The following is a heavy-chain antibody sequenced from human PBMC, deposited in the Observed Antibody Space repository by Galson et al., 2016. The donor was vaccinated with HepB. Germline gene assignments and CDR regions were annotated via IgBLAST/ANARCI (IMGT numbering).Heavy chain of an antibody. CDR2: VSHSGDS. CDR3: RLAYCNPDCTDH. Sequence: LTCTFHGVSLSDYYWSWIRQSPGKGLEWIGEVSHSGDSKYITSLRSRLTMSVDTSKNHFSLNLKSVTAADTAVYYCRLAYCNPDCTDHWGQGPLVTVSS. V-gene: IGHV4-34*01. J-gene: IGHJ4*02. CDR1: GVSLSDYY. D-gene: IGHD2-21*01.